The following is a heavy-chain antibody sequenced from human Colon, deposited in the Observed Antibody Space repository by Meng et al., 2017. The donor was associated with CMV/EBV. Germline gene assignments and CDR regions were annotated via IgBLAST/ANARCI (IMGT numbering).Heavy chain of an antibody. Sequence: GESLKISCEASEINISDYFMSWIRQAPGKGLEWVSYISSGGSTMYYADSVKGRFTISRDNARNSVYLQMNSLRAEDTAVYYCARERSPDVWGQGTTVTVSS. V-gene: IGHV3-11*04. D-gene: IGHD4-17*01. J-gene: IGHJ6*02. CDR3: ARERSPDV. CDR2: ISSGGSTM. CDR1: EINISDYF.